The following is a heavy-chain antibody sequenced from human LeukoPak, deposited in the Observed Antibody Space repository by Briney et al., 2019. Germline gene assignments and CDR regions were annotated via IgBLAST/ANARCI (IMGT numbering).Heavy chain of an antibody. J-gene: IGHJ4*02. Sequence: GGSLRLSCAASGFTVSSNYMSWVRQALGKGLEWVSVIYSGGGTYYADSVKGRFTISRDNSKNTLYLQMNSLRAEDTAVYYCAREMIQLPGYFDYWGQGTLVTVSS. D-gene: IGHD5-18*01. CDR1: GFTVSSNY. V-gene: IGHV3-53*01. CDR2: IYSGGGT. CDR3: AREMIQLPGYFDY.